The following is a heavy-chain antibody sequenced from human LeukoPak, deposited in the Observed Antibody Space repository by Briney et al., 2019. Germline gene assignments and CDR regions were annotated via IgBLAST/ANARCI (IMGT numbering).Heavy chain of an antibody. CDR1: GFAFSSYG. V-gene: IGHV3-30*18. CDR3: AKTGYSGSYFGYFDY. D-gene: IGHD1-26*01. Sequence: PGRSLRLSCAASGFAFSSYGMHWVRQAPGKGLEWVAVISYDGSNKYYADSVKGRFTISRDNSKNTLYLQMNSLRAEDTAAYYCAKTGYSGSYFGYFDYWGQGTLVTVSS. CDR2: ISYDGSNK. J-gene: IGHJ4*02.